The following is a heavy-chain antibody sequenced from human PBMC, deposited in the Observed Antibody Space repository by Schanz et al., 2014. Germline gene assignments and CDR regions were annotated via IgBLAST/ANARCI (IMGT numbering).Heavy chain of an antibody. CDR1: GGSVSSGGDY. CDR2: ISYSGST. D-gene: IGHD4-17*01. CDR3: ARDRGHGDLPGDI. Sequence: QVQLQESGPGLVKPSQTLSLTCTVSGGSVSSGGDYWSWIRQHPGKGLEWIGFISYSGSTYYNPSLKSRVSISVDTSKNQLSLNLSSATAADTAVYYCARDRGHGDLPGDIWGQGTMVTVSS. J-gene: IGHJ3*02. V-gene: IGHV4-31*03.